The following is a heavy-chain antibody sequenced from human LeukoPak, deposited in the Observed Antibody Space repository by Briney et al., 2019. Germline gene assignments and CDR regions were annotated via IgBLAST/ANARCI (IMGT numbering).Heavy chain of an antibody. J-gene: IGHJ4*02. CDR3: ARVAVGAYFDY. V-gene: IGHV4-59*01. CDR2: ICYSGST. D-gene: IGHD1-26*01. Sequence: SETLSLTCTVSGGSISSYYWSWIRQPPGKGLEWIGYICYSGSTNYNSSFKSRVTISVDTSKNQFSLKLSSVTAADTAVYYCARVAVGAYFDYWGQGTPVTVSS. CDR1: GGSISSYY.